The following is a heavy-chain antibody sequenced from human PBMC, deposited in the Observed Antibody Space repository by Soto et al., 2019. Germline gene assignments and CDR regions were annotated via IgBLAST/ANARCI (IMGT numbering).Heavy chain of an antibody. Sequence: PSETLSLTCTVSGGSISSSSYYWGWIRQPPGKGLEWIGSIYYSGSTYYNPSLKSRVTISVDTSKNQFSLKLSSVTAADTAVYYCASTRDNYDFWSGYYPYGMDVWGQGTTVTSP. CDR3: ASTRDNYDFWSGYYPYGMDV. CDR2: IYYSGST. J-gene: IGHJ6*02. D-gene: IGHD3-3*01. V-gene: IGHV4-39*01. CDR1: GGSISSSSYY.